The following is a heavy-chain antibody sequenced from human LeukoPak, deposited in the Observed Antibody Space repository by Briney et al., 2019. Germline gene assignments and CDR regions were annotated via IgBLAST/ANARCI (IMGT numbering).Heavy chain of an antibody. CDR3: ANVPFDY. CDR2: ISNNGGST. Sequence: GGSLRLSCAASGFTFDDYAMHWVRQAPGKGLEWVSLISNNGGSTYYADSVKGLFTISRDNSKNSLYLQMNSLRTEDTALYYCANVPFDYWGQGTLVTVSS. D-gene: IGHD2-2*01. V-gene: IGHV3-43*02. CDR1: GFTFDDYA. J-gene: IGHJ4*02.